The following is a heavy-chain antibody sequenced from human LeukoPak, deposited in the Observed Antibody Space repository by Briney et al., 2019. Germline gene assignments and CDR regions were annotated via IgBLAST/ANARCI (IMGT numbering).Heavy chain of an antibody. J-gene: IGHJ4*02. V-gene: IGHV3-30*03. Sequence: GGSLRLSCAASGFTFSSFAMHWVRQAPGKGLEWVALISYDGGNKYYVDSVKGRFTISRDNSKNTLYLQMNSLRAEDTAVYYCARVTGYSSGWYFRPFDYWGQGTLVTVSS. CDR3: ARVTGYSSGWYFRPFDY. D-gene: IGHD6-19*01. CDR1: GFTFSSFA. CDR2: ISYDGGNK.